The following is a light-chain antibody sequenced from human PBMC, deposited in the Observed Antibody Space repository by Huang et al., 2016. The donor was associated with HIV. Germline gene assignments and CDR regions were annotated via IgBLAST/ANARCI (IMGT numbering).Light chain of an antibody. CDR1: QSVGNY. CDR3: QQRSSGVT. Sequence: IVLTQSPATLSWYPGERVTLSCRASQSVGNYIAWYQQHPGQSPTLLIYDTSNRATGTPGRFSGSGSGTDFTLTISSLQSEDFAVYYCQQRSSGVTFGGGTKVQVK. J-gene: IGKJ4*01. CDR2: DTS. V-gene: IGKV3-11*01.